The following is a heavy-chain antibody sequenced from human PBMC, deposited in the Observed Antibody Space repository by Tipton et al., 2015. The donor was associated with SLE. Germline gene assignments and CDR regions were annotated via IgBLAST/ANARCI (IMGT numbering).Heavy chain of an antibody. D-gene: IGHD6-19*01. Sequence: RSLRLSCVASGFMLSDGYAMHWVRQSPGKGLEWVAVIWYDGSSQYYADSVRGRFTISRDNSKNTVFLQMNSLILEDTAVYYCAKGPSWGSGGYFDSWGQGTLVTVSS. CDR3: AKGPSWGSGGYFDS. CDR1: GFMLSDGYA. CDR2: IWYDGSSQ. J-gene: IGHJ4*02. V-gene: IGHV3-30*04.